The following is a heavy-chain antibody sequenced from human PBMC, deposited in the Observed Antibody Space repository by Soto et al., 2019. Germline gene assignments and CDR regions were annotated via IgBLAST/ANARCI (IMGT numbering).Heavy chain of an antibody. Sequence: QVQLVQSGTEVKKPGSSVKVSCKASGGTFSSYAISWVRQAPGQGLEWMGGIIPIFGTANYAQKFQGRVTITADESTSTAYMELSSLRSEDTAVYYWATPGYSYGPFEYWGQGTLVTVSS. CDR1: GGTFSSYA. V-gene: IGHV1-69*12. D-gene: IGHD5-18*01. CDR3: ATPGYSYGPFEY. CDR2: IIPIFGTA. J-gene: IGHJ4*02.